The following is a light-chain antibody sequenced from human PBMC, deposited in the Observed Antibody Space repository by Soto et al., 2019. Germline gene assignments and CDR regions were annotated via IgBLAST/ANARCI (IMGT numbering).Light chain of an antibody. CDR3: QQYGSSTQGT. V-gene: IGKV3-20*01. J-gene: IGKJ1*01. CDR1: RSVSTSY. CDR2: GAS. Sequence: EIVLTQPPGTLTLSPGERATLSSTASRSVSTSYLAWYQQNPGQAPRLLLYGASSRATGIPDRFSGSGSGTDFTLTISRLEPEDFAVYYCQQYGSSTQGTFGQGTKVDI.